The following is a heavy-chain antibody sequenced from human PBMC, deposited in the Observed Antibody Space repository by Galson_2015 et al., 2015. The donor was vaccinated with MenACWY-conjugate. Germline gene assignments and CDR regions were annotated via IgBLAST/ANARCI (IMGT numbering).Heavy chain of an antibody. V-gene: IGHV1-24*01. J-gene: IGHJ4*02. CDR3: ATGLPLDWNYGDY. CDR1: GYTLTELS. D-gene: IGHD3/OR15-3a*01. CDR2: FDPEDGET. Sequence: SVKVSCKVSGYTLTELSMHWVRQAPGKGLEWMGGFDPEDGETIYAQKFQGRVTMTEDTSTDTAYMELSSLRSEDTAVYYCATGLPLDWNYGDYWGQGTLVTVSS.